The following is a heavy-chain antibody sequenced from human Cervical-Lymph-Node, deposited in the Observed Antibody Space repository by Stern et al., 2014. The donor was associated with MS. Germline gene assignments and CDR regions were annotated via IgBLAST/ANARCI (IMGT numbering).Heavy chain of an antibody. CDR2: ITSGGTI. D-gene: IGHD3-10*02. CDR3: ARVSYYFVPEYYFDN. CDR1: GFTFSDYY. V-gene: IGHV3-11*01. J-gene: IGHJ4*02. Sequence: VQLVESGGGLVKPGGSLRLSCAASGFTFSDYYMSWIRQAPGKGLEWISYITSGGTIDYADSVRGRFTISRDNAKNSLFLQMNSLRPEDTAVYYCARVSYYFVPEYYFDNWGQGILVTVSS.